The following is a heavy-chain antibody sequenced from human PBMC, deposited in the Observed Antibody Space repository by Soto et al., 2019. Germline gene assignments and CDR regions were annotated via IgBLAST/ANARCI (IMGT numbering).Heavy chain of an antibody. J-gene: IGHJ4*02. Sequence: SETLSLTCTVSGDSISSGGYSWSWIRQPPGKGLEWVGCIYHDGSTYYNPSLKSRVTISADRSQNQFSLKLNSVTAADTAVYYCARFYLSVYPNYFDYWGQEPLLTVPS. V-gene: IGHV4-30-2*01. CDR3: ARFYLSVYPNYFDY. CDR1: GDSISSGGYS. D-gene: IGHD3-9*01. CDR2: IYHDGST.